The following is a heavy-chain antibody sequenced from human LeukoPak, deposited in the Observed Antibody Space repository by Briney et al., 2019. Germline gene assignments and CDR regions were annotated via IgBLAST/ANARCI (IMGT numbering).Heavy chain of an antibody. CDR1: GGSISSYY. J-gene: IGHJ4*02. Sequence: SETLSLTCTVSGGSISSYYWSWIRQPPGKGLEWIGYIYYSGSTNYNPSLKSRVTISVDTSKNQFSLKLSSLTAADTAVYYCARANGVPSPRFDYWGQGTLVTVSS. CDR2: IYYSGST. D-gene: IGHD4-17*01. CDR3: ARANGVPSPRFDY. V-gene: IGHV4-59*01.